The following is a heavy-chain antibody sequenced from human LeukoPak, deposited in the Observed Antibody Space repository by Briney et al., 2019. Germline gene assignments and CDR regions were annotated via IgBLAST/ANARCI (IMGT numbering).Heavy chain of an antibody. V-gene: IGHV3-23*01. CDR2: ISGDGTGT. CDR3: AKWPEGAMDYFDY. Sequence: GGSLRLSCAASGFSFSSYAMTWARQAPVKGLEWVSAISGDGTGTYYADSVKGRFTISRDNSKNTLYLEMSSLRVEDTAIYYCAKWPEGAMDYFDYWGQGTLVTVSS. J-gene: IGHJ4*02. D-gene: IGHD3-16*01. CDR1: GFSFSSYA.